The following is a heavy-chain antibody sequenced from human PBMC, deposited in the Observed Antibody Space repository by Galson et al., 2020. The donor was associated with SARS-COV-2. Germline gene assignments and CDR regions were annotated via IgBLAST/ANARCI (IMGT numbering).Heavy chain of an antibody. V-gene: IGHV3-30*04. D-gene: IGHD6-13*01. CDR3: ATLYTGYSTSWFDY. J-gene: IGHJ4*02. Sequence: GGSLRLSCAASSFPFTSYAMHWVRQAPGKGLEWVAFISYDGTKMYFADSVKGRFTISRDNSRNMLYLQMNSLRTDDTAVYYCATLYTGYSTSWFDYWGQGTLVRVSS. CDR1: SFPFTSYA. CDR2: ISYDGTKM.